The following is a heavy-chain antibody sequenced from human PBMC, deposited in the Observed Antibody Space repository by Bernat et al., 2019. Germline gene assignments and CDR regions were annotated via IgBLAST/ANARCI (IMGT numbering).Heavy chain of an antibody. V-gene: IGHV3-30*18. Sequence: QVQLVESGGGVVQPGRSLRLSCAASGFTFSSYGMHWVRQAPGKGLEWVAVKSYDGSNKYYADSVKGRFTISRDNSKNTLYLQMNSLRAEDTAVYYCAKDRGGITIFRYYYYGMDVWGQGTTVTVSS. D-gene: IGHD3-3*01. CDR3: AKDRGGITIFRYYYYGMDV. CDR2: KSYDGSNK. J-gene: IGHJ6*02. CDR1: GFTFSSYG.